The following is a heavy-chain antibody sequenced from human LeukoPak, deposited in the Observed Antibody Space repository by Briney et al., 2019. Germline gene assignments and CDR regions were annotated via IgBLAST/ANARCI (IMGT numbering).Heavy chain of an antibody. CDR2: IYSGGST. Sequence: GGSLRLSCAASGFTVSSNYMSWVRQAPGKGLEWVSVIYSGGSTYYADSVKGRFTISRDNSKNTLYLQMNSLRAEDTAVYYCAKERQQLTNNWFDPWGQGTLVTVSS. CDR3: AKERQQLTNNWFDP. J-gene: IGHJ5*02. CDR1: GFTVSSNY. V-gene: IGHV3-53*01. D-gene: IGHD6-13*01.